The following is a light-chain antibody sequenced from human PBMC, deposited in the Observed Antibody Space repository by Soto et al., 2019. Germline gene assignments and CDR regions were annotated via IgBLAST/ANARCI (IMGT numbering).Light chain of an antibody. CDR3: CSHAGSFKCV. V-gene: IGLV2-8*01. J-gene: IGLJ1*01. CDR2: EVS. CDR1: SSDVGAYDF. Sequence: QSVLTQPPSAAGSPGQSVTLSCTGTSSDVGAYDFVSWYQQYPGKAPNLMIYEVSKRPSGVPDRFSGSKSGNTASLTVSGLQSEDEADYYCCSHAGSFKCVFGTGTKVPVL.